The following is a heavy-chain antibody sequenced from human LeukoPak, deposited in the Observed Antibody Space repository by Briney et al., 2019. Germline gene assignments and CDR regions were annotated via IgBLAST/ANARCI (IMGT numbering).Heavy chain of an antibody. CDR1: GYTFTSYA. Sequence: ASVKVSCKASGYTFTSYAMHWVRRAPGQRLEWMGWINAGNGNTKYSQKFQGRVTITRDTSASTAYMELRSLRSDDTAVYYCARVVWYCSSTSCYTFDYWGQGTLVTVSS. CDR3: ARVVWYCSSTSCYTFDY. D-gene: IGHD2-2*02. J-gene: IGHJ4*02. V-gene: IGHV1-3*01. CDR2: INAGNGNT.